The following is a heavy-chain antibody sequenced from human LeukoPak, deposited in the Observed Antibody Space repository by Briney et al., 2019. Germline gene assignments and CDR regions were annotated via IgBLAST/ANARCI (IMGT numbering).Heavy chain of an antibody. CDR3: AKDRWRGSGSHFLFDY. CDR2: IWYDGSNK. Sequence: GGSLRLSCAASGFTFSSYGMHWVRQAPGKGLEWVAVIWYDGSNKYYADSVKGRFTISRDNSKNTLYLQMNSLRAEDTAVYYCAKDRWRGSGSHFLFDYWGQGTLVTVSS. CDR1: GFTFSSYG. V-gene: IGHV3-33*06. D-gene: IGHD3-10*01. J-gene: IGHJ4*02.